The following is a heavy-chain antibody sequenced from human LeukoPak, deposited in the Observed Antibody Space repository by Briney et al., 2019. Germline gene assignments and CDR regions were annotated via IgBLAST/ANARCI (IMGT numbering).Heavy chain of an antibody. Sequence: PGGSLRLSCTVSGFTFNNYWMHWVRHAPGKGLVWVSRINSDGSITTYADSVKGRFTISRDNAKNTLYLQMNSLRAEDTAVYYCARALASAADYWGRGTLVTVSS. CDR3: ARALASAADY. CDR1: GFTFNNYW. V-gene: IGHV3-74*01. D-gene: IGHD3-16*01. J-gene: IGHJ4*02. CDR2: INSDGSIT.